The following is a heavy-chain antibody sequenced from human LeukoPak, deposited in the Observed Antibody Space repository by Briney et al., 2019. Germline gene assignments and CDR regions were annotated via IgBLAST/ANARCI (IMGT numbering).Heavy chain of an antibody. J-gene: IGHJ4*02. CDR3: ARVRGSGTYAPLDY. V-gene: IGHV3-20*01. CDR2: INWNAGST. CDR1: GFTFDSYA. D-gene: IGHD1-26*01. Sequence: PGGSLRLSCTASGFTFDSYAMSWVRQAPGKGLEWVSGINWNAGSTYYGDSVKGRFTISRDNAKSSLYLQMNSLRAEDTALYHCARVRGSGTYAPLDYWGQGTLVTVSS.